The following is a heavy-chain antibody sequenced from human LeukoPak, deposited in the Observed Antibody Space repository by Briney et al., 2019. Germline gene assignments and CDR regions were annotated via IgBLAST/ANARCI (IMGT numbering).Heavy chain of an antibody. D-gene: IGHD3-22*01. CDR1: GYTFTGYY. Sequence: ASVKVSCKASGYTFTGYYMHWVRQAPGQGLEWMGWINPNSGGTNYAQKFQGRVTMTRDTSISTAYMELSRLRSDDTAVYYCATEPDYDSSGYYDDYWGQGTLVTVSS. V-gene: IGHV1-2*02. CDR2: INPNSGGT. CDR3: ATEPDYDSSGYYDDY. J-gene: IGHJ4*02.